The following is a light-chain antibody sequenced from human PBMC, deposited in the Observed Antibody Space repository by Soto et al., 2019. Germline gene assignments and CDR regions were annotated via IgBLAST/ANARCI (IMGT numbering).Light chain of an antibody. CDR3: HQYYKWPLT. J-gene: IGKJ4*01. CDR2: DAS. V-gene: IGKV3-15*01. Sequence: EIVLTQSPGTLSLSPGERATLSCRASQSVSSNNLAWYQQKPGQAPSLLIYDASTRATGIPARFSGSGSGTEFTLTISSLQSQDFAVYYCHQYYKWPLTFGGGTKVEI. CDR1: QSVSSN.